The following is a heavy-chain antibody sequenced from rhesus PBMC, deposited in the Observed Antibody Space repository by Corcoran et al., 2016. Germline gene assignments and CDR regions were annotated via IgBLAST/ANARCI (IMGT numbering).Heavy chain of an antibody. CDR1: GGSSSGGYG. J-gene: IGHJ2*01. CDR2: IFGSIGST. V-gene: IGHV4-76*01. Sequence: QVQLQESGPGLVKPSETLSLTCAVSGGSSSGGYGWSWIRQPQGRGLEWIGHIFGSIGSTSYNPSLKIRVTVSRDTSKNQFSLTLSSVTAADTAVYYCARHVSRYFDLWGPGTPITISS. CDR3: ARHVSRYFDL.